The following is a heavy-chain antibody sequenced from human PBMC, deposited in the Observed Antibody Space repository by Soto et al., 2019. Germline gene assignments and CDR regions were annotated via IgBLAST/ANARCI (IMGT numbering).Heavy chain of an antibody. J-gene: IGHJ6*02. CDR1: GGTFSSYA. D-gene: IGHD4-4*01. Sequence: ASVKVSCKASGGTFSSYAISWVRQAPGQGLEWMGGIIPIFGTANYAQKFQGRVTITADESTSTAYMELSSLRSEDTAVYYCASTTGFTVTKYYYYYGMDVWGQGTTVTVSS. CDR3: ASTTGFTVTKYYYYYGMDV. CDR2: IIPIFGTA. V-gene: IGHV1-69*13.